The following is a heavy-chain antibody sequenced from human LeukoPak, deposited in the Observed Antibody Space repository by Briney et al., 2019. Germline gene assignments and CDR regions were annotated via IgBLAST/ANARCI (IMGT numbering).Heavy chain of an antibody. CDR3: TTVRTGSYSSSWYWWY. Sequence: GGSLRLSCAASGFTFSNAWMSWARQAPGKGLEWVGRIKSKTDGGTTDYAAPVKGRFTISRDDSKNTLYLQMNSLKTEDTAVYYCTTVRTGSYSSSWYWWYWGQGTLVTVSS. J-gene: IGHJ4*02. CDR2: IKSKTDGGTT. V-gene: IGHV3-15*01. CDR1: GFTFSNAW. D-gene: IGHD6-13*01.